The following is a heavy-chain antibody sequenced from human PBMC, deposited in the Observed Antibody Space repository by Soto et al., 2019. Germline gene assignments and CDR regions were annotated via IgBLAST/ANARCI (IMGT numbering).Heavy chain of an antibody. V-gene: IGHV1-3*05. CDR3: ASFSKVYYYYGMDV. CDR1: GYTFTSYA. J-gene: IGHJ6*02. Sequence: QVQLVQSGAEEKKPGASVKVSCKASGYTFTSYAIHWVRQAPGQRLAWMGCINAGNGNTEYSQKFQGRVTITRDTSASTAYMELSSLRSEDTAVYYCASFSKVYYYYGMDVWGQGTTVTVSS. CDR2: INAGNGNT.